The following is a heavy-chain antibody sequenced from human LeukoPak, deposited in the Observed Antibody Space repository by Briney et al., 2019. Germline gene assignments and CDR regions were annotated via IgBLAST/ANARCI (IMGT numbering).Heavy chain of an antibody. CDR3: ASPTGEATR. CDR2: INHSGDT. J-gene: IGHJ4*02. D-gene: IGHD7-27*01. Sequence: PSETLSLTCAVYGGSLRGYYWSWVRQPPGKGLEWIGEINHSGDTNYNPSLKSRVTMSVETSKSQFSLKLTSVTAADTAMYYCASPTGEATRWGQGTLVTVSS. V-gene: IGHV4-34*01. CDR1: GGSLRGYY.